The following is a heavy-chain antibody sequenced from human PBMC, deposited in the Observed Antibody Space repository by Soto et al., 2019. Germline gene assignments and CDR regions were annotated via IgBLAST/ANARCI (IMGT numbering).Heavy chain of an antibody. D-gene: IGHD6-13*01. J-gene: IGHJ6*02. Sequence: SQTLSLTCVISGDSVSSNSAAWNWIRQSPSRGLEWLGRTYYRSKWYNDYAVSVKSRITINPDTSKNQFSLQLNSVTPEDTAVYYCARAGIWYGSSWYLDYGMDVWGQGTTVTVSS. CDR1: GDSVSSNSAA. V-gene: IGHV6-1*01. CDR2: TYYRSKWYN. CDR3: ARAGIWYGSSWYLDYGMDV.